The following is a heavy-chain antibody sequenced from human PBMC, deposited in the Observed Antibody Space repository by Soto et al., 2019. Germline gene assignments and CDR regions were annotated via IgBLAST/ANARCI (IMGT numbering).Heavy chain of an antibody. CDR1: GFTFSSYA. D-gene: IGHD6-6*01. CDR3: ARAARSNYYYGMDV. J-gene: IGHJ6*02. V-gene: IGHV3-30-3*01. CDR2: ISYDGSNK. Sequence: QVQLVESGGGVVQPGRSLRLSCAASGFTFSSYAMHWVRQAPGKGLEWVAVISYDGSNKYYADSVKGRFTISRDNSKNTLYLQMNSLRAEDTAVYYCARAARSNYYYGMDVWGQGTTVTVSS.